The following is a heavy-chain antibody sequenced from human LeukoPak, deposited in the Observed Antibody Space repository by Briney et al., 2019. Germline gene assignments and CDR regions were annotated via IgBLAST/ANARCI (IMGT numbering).Heavy chain of an antibody. CDR3: ARAGYSYGYFDY. V-gene: IGHV3-48*03. Sequence: GGSLRLSCAASGFTFSSYEMNWVRQAPGKGLGRVSYISSSGSTIYYADSVKGRFTISRDNAKNSLYLQMNSLRAEDTAVYYCARAGYSYGYFDYWGQGTLVTVSS. CDR2: ISSSGSTI. D-gene: IGHD5-18*01. CDR1: GFTFSSYE. J-gene: IGHJ4*02.